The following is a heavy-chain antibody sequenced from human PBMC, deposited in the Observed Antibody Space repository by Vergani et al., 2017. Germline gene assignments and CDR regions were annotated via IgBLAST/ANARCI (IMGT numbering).Heavy chain of an antibody. V-gene: IGHV3-30*02. CDR2: IRYDGSNK. CDR1: GLTFSSYG. D-gene: IGHD6-19*01. CDR3: AKVGRSEVAGTFGAFDI. Sequence: QVQLVESGGGVVQPGGSLRLSCAASGLTFSSYGMHWVRQAPGKGLEWVAFIRYDGSNKYYADSVKGRFTISRDNSKNTLYLQMNSLRAEDTAVYYCAKVGRSEVAGTFGAFDIWGQGTMVTVSS. J-gene: IGHJ3*02.